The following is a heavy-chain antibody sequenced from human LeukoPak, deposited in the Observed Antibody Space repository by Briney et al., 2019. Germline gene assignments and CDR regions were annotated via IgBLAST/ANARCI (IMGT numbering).Heavy chain of an antibody. J-gene: IGHJ4*02. CDR3: AKGDPGYSYGLLTSDY. D-gene: IGHD5-18*01. V-gene: IGHV3-7*01. CDR2: IKQDGSEK. Sequence: HPGGSLRLSCAASGFTFSSYWMSWVRQAPGKGLEWVANIKQDGSEKYYVDSVKGRFTISRDNAKNSLYLQMNSLRAEDTAVYYCAKGDPGYSYGLLTSDYWGQGTLVTVSS. CDR1: GFTFSSYW.